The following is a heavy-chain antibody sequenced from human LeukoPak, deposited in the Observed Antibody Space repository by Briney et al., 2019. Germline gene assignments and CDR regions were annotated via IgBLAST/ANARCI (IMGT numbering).Heavy chain of an antibody. CDR3: ARGSGSGSYYPDY. J-gene: IGHJ4*02. CDR2: IYYSGST. Sequence: SETLSLTCTVSGGSVSSGSYYRSWIRQPPGKGLEWIGYIYYSGSTNYNPSLKSRVTISVDTSKNQFSLKLSSVTAADTAVYYCARGSGSGSYYPDYWGQGTLVTVSS. V-gene: IGHV4-61*01. D-gene: IGHD3-10*01. CDR1: GGSVSSGSYY.